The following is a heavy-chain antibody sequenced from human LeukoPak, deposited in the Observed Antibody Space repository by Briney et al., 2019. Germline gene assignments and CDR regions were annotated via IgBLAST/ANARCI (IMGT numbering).Heavy chain of an antibody. V-gene: IGHV4-59*08. CDR3: ARGYYDSSGYYSGYFHH. D-gene: IGHD3-22*01. J-gene: IGHJ1*01. CDR2: IYYSGRT. Sequence: PSETLSLTCTVSGGSTSTYYWSWIRQPPGKGLEWIGYIYYSGRTSYNPSLKSRVTISVDTSKDQFSLKLSSLTAADTAVYYCARGYYDSSGYYSGYFHHWGQGTLVTVSS. CDR1: GGSTSTYY.